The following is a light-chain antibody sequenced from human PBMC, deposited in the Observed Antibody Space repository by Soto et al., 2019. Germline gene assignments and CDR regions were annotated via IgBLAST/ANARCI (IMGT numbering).Light chain of an antibody. Sequence: ELGLPQSPGTLSLSPGERATLSCSASQTVSSSYLAWYQQKPDQAPRLLIYGASIRATGIPDRFSGSRSGTAFTVTISRLALEEFAVYYWQQYCSSSVTFGQGPKLEIK. CDR3: QQYCSSSVT. CDR2: GAS. V-gene: IGKV3-20*01. CDR1: QTVSSSY. J-gene: IGKJ2*01.